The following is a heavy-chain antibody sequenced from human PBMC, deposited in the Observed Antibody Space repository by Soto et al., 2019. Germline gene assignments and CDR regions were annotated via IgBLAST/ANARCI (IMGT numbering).Heavy chain of an antibody. Sequence: EVQLVESGGGLVQPGGSLRLSCAASGFTFSDYYMDWVRQAPGKGLEWVGRVRKKVNSYNTEYAASVKGRFTISRDDSKNSVYLQMSSLKTDDTAVYYCVRVRGGGTFHFDYWGQGNLVTVSS. CDR1: GFTFSDYY. CDR2: VRKKVNSYNT. V-gene: IGHV3-72*01. D-gene: IGHD3-10*01. CDR3: VRVRGGGTFHFDY. J-gene: IGHJ4*02.